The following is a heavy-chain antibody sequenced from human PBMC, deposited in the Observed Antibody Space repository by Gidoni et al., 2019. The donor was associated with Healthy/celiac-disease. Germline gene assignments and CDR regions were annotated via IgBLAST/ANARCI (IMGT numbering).Heavy chain of an antibody. CDR2: ISWNSGSI. Sequence: EVQLVESGGGLVQPGRYLGLSCAASGFTFDDYAMHWVRHAPGKGLEWVSGISWNSGSIGYADSVKGRFTISRDNAKNSLYLQMNSLRAEDTALYYCAKDIADSSGYYFDYWGQGTLVTVSS. CDR3: AKDIADSSGYYFDY. V-gene: IGHV3-9*01. CDR1: GFTFDDYA. D-gene: IGHD3-22*01. J-gene: IGHJ4*02.